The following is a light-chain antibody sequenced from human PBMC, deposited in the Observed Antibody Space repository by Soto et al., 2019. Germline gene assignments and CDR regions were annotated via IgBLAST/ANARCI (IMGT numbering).Light chain of an antibody. V-gene: IGKV1-33*01. J-gene: IGKJ3*01. Sequence: DIQMIQSPSSLSASVGDTITITCQASQDIRTYVNWYQQKPGKAPKVLIYDASSLERGVPSRFSGSGSGAAFPFIITALQPEDIETYYCQQYDNFPFTFGPGTKVDVK. CDR1: QDIRTY. CDR2: DAS. CDR3: QQYDNFPFT.